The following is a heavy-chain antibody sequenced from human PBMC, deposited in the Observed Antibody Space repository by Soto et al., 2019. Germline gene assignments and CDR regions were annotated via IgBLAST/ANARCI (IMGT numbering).Heavy chain of an antibody. CDR3: ATSWSYQLRDHYFGMGV. J-gene: IGHJ6*02. CDR2: FDPEDGER. V-gene: IGHV1-24*01. CDR1: GYILTELS. D-gene: IGHD1-26*01. Sequence: ASVKVSCKVSGYILTELSIHWVRQAPGKGLEWMGGFDPEDGERIYAQRFQGRVTMTEDTSTDTAYMEWSSLRSEDTAVYYCATSWSYQLRDHYFGMGVWGQGTTVTVSS.